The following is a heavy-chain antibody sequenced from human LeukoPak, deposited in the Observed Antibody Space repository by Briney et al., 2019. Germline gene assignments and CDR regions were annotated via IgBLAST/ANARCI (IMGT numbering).Heavy chain of an antibody. CDR2: INHSGST. J-gene: IGHJ4*02. V-gene: IGHV4-34*01. Sequence: PSETLSLTCAVYGGSFSGYYWSWIRQPPGKGLEWIGEINHSGSTNYNPSLKSRVTISVDTSKNQFSLKLSSVTAADTVVYYCARGRGSGYYRYWGQGTLVTVSS. CDR1: GGSFSGYY. D-gene: IGHD3-22*01. CDR3: ARGRGSGYYRY.